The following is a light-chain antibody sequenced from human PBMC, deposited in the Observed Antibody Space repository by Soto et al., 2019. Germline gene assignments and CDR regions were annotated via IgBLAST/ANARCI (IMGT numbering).Light chain of an antibody. CDR3: NSYTTTSARV. J-gene: IGLJ3*02. CDR2: EVI. CDR1: SNDVGAFNY. V-gene: IGLV2-14*01. Sequence: QSALTQPASVSGSPGQSITISCTGTSNDVGAFNYVSWYQQHPGKAPKVIIYEVINRPSGVSNRFSGSKSGNTASLTISGLQAEDDADYYCNSYTTTSARVFGGGTKLTVL.